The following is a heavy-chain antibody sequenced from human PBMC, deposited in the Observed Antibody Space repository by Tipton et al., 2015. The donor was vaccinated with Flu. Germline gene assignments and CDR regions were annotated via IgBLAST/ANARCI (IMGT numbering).Heavy chain of an antibody. V-gene: IGHV4-59*01. J-gene: IGHJ4*02. D-gene: IGHD1-26*01. CDR1: GGSISSYY. Sequence: TLSLTCTVSGGSISSYYWSWIRQPPGKGLEWIGYTYYSGSTNYNPSLKSRVTISVDTSKNQFSLKLSSVSAADTAVYYCARWGSHRVGATVWGQGTLVTVSS. CDR2: TYYSGST. CDR3: ARWGSHRVGATV.